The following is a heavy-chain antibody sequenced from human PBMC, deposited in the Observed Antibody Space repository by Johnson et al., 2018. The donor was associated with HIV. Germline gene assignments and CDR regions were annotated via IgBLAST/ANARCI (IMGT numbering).Heavy chain of an antibody. CDR1: GFTFDDYG. V-gene: IGHV3-20*04. D-gene: IGHD2-21*01. CDR2: IRNDGSNE. Sequence: VQLVESGGGVVRPGGSLRLSCAASGFTFDDYGMSWVRQAPGKGLQWVAFIRNDGSNEYYTDSVKGRFTISRDNAKNSLYLQMNSLRAEDTALYYCARDLWGVGAFDIWGQGTMVIVSS. CDR3: ARDLWGVGAFDI. J-gene: IGHJ3*02.